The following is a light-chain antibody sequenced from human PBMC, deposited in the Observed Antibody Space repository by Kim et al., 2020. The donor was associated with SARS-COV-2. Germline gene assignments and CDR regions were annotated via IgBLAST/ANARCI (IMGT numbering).Light chain of an antibody. J-gene: IGKJ2*01. CDR1: QSVSSSY. V-gene: IGKV3-20*01. CDR2: GAS. CDR3: QQYGSSPGYT. Sequence: PGERAPLSCRASQSVSSSYLAWYQQKPGQAPRLLIYGASSRATGIPDRFSGSGSGTDFTLTISRLEPEDFAVYYCQQYGSSPGYTFGQGTKLEI.